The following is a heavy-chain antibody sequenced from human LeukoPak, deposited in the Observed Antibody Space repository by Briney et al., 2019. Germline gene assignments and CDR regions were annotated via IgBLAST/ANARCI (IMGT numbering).Heavy chain of an antibody. V-gene: IGHV3-21*01. J-gene: IGHJ4*02. CDR1: GFTFGSYS. CDR2: ISSSSSYI. CDR3: ATNYYGSGSYLSPD. Sequence: PGGSLRLSCAASGFTFGSYSRNWVRQAPGKGLEWVSSISSSSSYIYYADSVKGRFTISRDNAKNSLYLQMNSLRAEDTAVYYCATNYYGSGSYLSPDWGQGTLVTVSS. D-gene: IGHD3-10*01.